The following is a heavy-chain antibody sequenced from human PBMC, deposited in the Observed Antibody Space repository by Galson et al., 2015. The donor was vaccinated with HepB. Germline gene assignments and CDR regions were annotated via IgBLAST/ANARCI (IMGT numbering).Heavy chain of an antibody. CDR2: INPSGGST. V-gene: IGHV1-46*01. CDR3: ARDGDGWIRDGYYFDY. J-gene: IGHJ4*02. CDR1: GYTFTSYY. Sequence: SVKVSCKASGYTFTSYYMHWVRQAPGQGLEWMGIINPSGGSTSYAQKFQGRVTMTRDTSTSTVYMELSSLRSEDTAVYYCARDGDGWIRDGYYFDYWGQGTLVTVSS. D-gene: IGHD3-10*01.